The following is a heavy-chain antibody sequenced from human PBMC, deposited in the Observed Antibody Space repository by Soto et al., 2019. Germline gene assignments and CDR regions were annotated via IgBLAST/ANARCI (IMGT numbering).Heavy chain of an antibody. D-gene: IGHD6-13*01. V-gene: IGHV3-33*01. J-gene: IGHJ4*02. CDR3: ARDEAAAQEVPTGILDY. CDR1: GFTFSSYG. CDR2: IWYDGSNK. Sequence: QVQLVESGGGVVQPGRSLRLSCAASGFTFSSYGMHWVRQAPGKGLEWVAVIWYDGSNKYYADSVKGRFTISRDNSKNTLYLQMNSLRAEDTAVYYCARDEAAAQEVPTGILDYWGQGTLVTVSS.